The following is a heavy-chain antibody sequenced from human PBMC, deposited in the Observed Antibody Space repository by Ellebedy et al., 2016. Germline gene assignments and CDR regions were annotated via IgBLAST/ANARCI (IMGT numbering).Heavy chain of an antibody. CDR3: TTGYYYYDSSGYNYKTDAEYFQH. D-gene: IGHD3-22*01. V-gene: IGHV3-15*07. Sequence: GESLKISCAASGFTFSRAWMDWVRQTPGKGLEWVGRIKSEKDGGTTDYAAPVKGRFTISRDDSKNTLYLQMNSLKTEDTAVYYCTTGYYYYDSSGYNYKTDAEYFQHWGQGTLVTVSS. CDR2: IKSEKDGGTT. J-gene: IGHJ1*01. CDR1: GFTFSRAW.